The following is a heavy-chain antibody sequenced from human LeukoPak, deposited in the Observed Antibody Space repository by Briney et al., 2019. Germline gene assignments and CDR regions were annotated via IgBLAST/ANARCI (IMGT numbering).Heavy chain of an antibody. V-gene: IGHV4-38-2*01. J-gene: IGHJ4*02. CDR3: ARLGGYTLYYFDY. D-gene: IGHD5-12*01. CDR2: IYHSGST. CDR1: GYSISSGYY. Sequence: SETLSLTCAVSGYSISSGYYWGWIRQPPGKGLEWIGSIYHSGSTYYNPSLKSRVTISVDTSKNQFSLKLSSVTAAVTAVYYCARLGGYTLYYFDYWGQGTLVTVSS.